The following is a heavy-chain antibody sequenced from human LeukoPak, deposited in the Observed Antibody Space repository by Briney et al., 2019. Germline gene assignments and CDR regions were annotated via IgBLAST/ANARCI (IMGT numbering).Heavy chain of an antibody. V-gene: IGHV1-46*01. CDR3: ARESDIVVAGTGFDY. Sequence: ASVKVSCKASGYPXTSYYMHWVRQAPGQGLEWMGIINLIGGSTRYAQKFQGRVTMTRDTSTSTVYMELSSLRSEDTAVYYCARESDIVVAGTGFDYWGQGTLVTVSS. CDR2: INLIGGST. CDR1: GYPXTSYY. D-gene: IGHD6-19*01. J-gene: IGHJ4*02.